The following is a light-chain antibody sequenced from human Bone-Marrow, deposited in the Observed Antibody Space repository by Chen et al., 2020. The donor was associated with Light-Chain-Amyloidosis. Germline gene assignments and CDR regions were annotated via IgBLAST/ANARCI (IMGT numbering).Light chain of an antibody. Sequence: SYELTQPPSVSVPPGQTARITGSGDDLPTKYAYWYQQKPGQAPVLAIHRDTERPSGISERFSGSSSGTTATLTISGVQAEDEADYHCQSADSSGTYEVIFGGGTKLTVL. CDR2: RDT. V-gene: IGLV3-25*03. J-gene: IGLJ2*01. CDR1: DLPTKY. CDR3: QSADSSGTYEVI.